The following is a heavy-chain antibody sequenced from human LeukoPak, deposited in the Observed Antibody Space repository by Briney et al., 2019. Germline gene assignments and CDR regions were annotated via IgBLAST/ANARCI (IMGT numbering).Heavy chain of an antibody. Sequence: SETLSLTCTVSGGSISSYYWSWIRQPPGKGLEWIGYIYYSGSTNYDPSLKSRVTISVDTSKNQFSLKLSSVTAADTAVYYCARGTYYYDSSGYSLFDYWGQGTLVTVSS. J-gene: IGHJ4*02. V-gene: IGHV4-59*01. CDR3: ARGTYYYDSSGYSLFDY. CDR1: GGSISSYY. D-gene: IGHD3-22*01. CDR2: IYYSGST.